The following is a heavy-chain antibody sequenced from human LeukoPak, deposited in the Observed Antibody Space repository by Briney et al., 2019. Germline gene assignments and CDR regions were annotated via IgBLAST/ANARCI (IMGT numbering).Heavy chain of an antibody. Sequence: ETLSLTCTVSGGSISSSSYYWGWIRQAPGKGLEWVGNIKQDGSEKYYVDSVKGRCTISRDNAKNSLYLQMNSLRVEDTAVYYCARERASGSYEKAPPFDHWGQGTLVTVSS. CDR3: ARERASGSYEKAPPFDH. D-gene: IGHD3-10*01. CDR1: GGSISSSSYY. V-gene: IGHV3-7*01. J-gene: IGHJ4*02. CDR2: IKQDGSEK.